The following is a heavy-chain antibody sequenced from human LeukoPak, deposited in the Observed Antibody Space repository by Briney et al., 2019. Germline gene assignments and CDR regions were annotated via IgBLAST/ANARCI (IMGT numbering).Heavy chain of an antibody. V-gene: IGHV3-48*04. D-gene: IGHD6-13*01. J-gene: IGHJ4*02. Sequence: GGSLRLSCTASGFSFFSYGMNWVRQGPGKGLEWISDITGTSNTKYYADSVKGRFAISRDNAKNSLYLQMNSLRVEDTAVYYCARRSSSWPYYFDFWGQGTLVTVSS. CDR2: ITGTSNTK. CDR3: ARRSSSWPYYFDF. CDR1: GFSFFSYG.